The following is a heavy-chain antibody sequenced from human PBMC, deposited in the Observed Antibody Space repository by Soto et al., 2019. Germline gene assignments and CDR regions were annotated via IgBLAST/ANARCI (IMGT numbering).Heavy chain of an antibody. V-gene: IGHV6-1*01. CDR2: TYYRSKWYN. Sequence: SQTLSLTCAVSGDGVSSNNIAWNWLRQSPWRGLEWLGRTYYRSKWYNEYAVSVRSRITINLDTSKNQYSLQLNSVTPEDTAVDYCAGGRWATIDYWGQRAQVT. CDR3: AGGRWATIDY. CDR1: GDGVSSNNIA. D-gene: IGHD5-12*01. J-gene: IGHJ4*02.